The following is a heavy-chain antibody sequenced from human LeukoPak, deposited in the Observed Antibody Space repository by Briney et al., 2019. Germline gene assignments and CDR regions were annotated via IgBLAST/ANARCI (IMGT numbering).Heavy chain of an antibody. D-gene: IGHD3-9*01. J-gene: IGHJ6*02. CDR3: ARYQVPSVGGGYFDWFHYYYYGMDV. CDR2: ISAYNGNT. Sequence: GASVKVSCKASGYTFTSYGISWVRQAPGQGLEWMGWISAYNGNTNYAQKLQGRVTMTTDTSTSTAYMELRSLRSDDTAVYYCARYQVPSVGGGYFDWFHYYYYGMDVWGQGTTVTVSS. V-gene: IGHV1-18*01. CDR1: GYTFTSYG.